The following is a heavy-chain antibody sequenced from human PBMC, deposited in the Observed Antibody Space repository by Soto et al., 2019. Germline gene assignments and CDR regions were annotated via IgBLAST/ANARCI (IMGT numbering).Heavy chain of an antibody. D-gene: IGHD3-9*01. CDR1: GFTFSSYA. V-gene: IGHV3-30-3*01. CDR3: ARDGQLRYFDWLLYHYYYGMDV. J-gene: IGHJ6*02. Sequence: QVQLVESGGGVVQPGRSLRLSCAASGFTFSSYAMHWVRQAPGKGLEWVAVISYDGSNKYYADSVKGRITISRDNSKNTLYLQMNSLRAEDTAVYYCARDGQLRYFDWLLYHYYYGMDVWGQGTTVTVSS. CDR2: ISYDGSNK.